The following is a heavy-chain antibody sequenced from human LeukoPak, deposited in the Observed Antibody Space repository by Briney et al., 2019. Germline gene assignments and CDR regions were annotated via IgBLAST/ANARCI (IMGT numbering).Heavy chain of an antibody. D-gene: IGHD3-3*01. CDR1: GGSISSGGYY. CDR2: IYYSGST. CDR3: ARGGSDFWSGYYSWFDP. V-gene: IGHV4-31*03. J-gene: IGHJ5*02. Sequence: SETLSLTCTVSGGSISSGGYYWSWIRQHPGKGLEWIGYIYYSGSTYYNPSLKSRVTISVDTSKNQFSLRLSSVTAADTAVYYCARGGSDFWSGYYSWFDPWGQGTLVTVSS.